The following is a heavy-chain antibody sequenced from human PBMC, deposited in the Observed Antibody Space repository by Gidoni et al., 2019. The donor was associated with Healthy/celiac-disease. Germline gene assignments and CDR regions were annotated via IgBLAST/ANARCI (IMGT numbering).Heavy chain of an antibody. CDR3: AEHSSGWYEYYFDY. CDR1: GLPFSSYA. Sequence: EVQLLESGGGLVQPGGSLRLSCAASGLPFSSYAMSWVRQAPGKGLEWFSAISGSGGSTYYADSVKGRFTISRDNSKNTLYLQMNSLRAEDTAVYYCAEHSSGWYEYYFDYWGQGTLVTVSS. D-gene: IGHD6-19*01. CDR2: ISGSGGST. V-gene: IGHV3-23*01. J-gene: IGHJ4*02.